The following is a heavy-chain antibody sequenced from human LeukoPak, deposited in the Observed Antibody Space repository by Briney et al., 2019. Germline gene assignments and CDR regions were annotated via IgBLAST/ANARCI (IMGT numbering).Heavy chain of an antibody. Sequence: PGGSLRLSCAASGFTFSTYAMSWVRQAPGKGLEWVSIINGNGGSTYYADSVKGRFTISRDNSKNTLYLQMNSLRAEDTAVYYCAKRACTSPSCYALFGHWGQGTPVTVSS. J-gene: IGHJ4*02. CDR3: AKRACTSPSCYALFGH. CDR2: INGNGGST. CDR1: GFTFSTYA. V-gene: IGHV3-23*01. D-gene: IGHD2-2*01.